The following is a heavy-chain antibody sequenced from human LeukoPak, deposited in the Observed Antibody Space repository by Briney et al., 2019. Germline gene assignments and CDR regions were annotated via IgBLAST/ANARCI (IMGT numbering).Heavy chain of an antibody. D-gene: IGHD4-17*01. CDR3: AKLTTVTGPGYFDY. J-gene: IGHJ4*02. CDR2: IRNDGIDK. V-gene: IGHV3-30*02. Sequence: PGGSLRLSCAASGFTFSCCGIHWVRQAPGKGLEWVTFIRNDGIDKYYADSVKGRFTISRDNSKNTVYLQMNSLRAEDTAVYYCAKLTTVTGPGYFDYWGQGTLVTVSS. CDR1: GFTFSCCG.